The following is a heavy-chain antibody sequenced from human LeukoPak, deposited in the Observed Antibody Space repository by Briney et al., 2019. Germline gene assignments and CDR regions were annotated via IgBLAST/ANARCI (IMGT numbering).Heavy chain of an antibody. CDR1: GGPFRAFY. J-gene: IGHJ4*02. CDR2: VNHSGGT. V-gene: IGHV4-34*01. D-gene: IGHD4-17*01. Sequence: PSETLSLTCGVSGGPFRAFYWSWIRQPPGKGLEWIGEVNHSGGTNYSPSLKSRVTISLDTSKNQFSLKLSSVTAADTAVYYCARADYGDYVVDYWGQGTLVTVSS. CDR3: ARADYGDYVVDY.